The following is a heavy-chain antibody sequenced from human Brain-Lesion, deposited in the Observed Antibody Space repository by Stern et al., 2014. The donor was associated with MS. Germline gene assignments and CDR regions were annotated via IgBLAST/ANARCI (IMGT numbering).Heavy chain of an antibody. V-gene: IGHV3-30*04. D-gene: IGHD2/OR15-2a*01. Sequence: VQLVESGGGVVKPGRPLRLSCVVSGFTFSSCAMYWVRQASAKGLERVAGVSYHGGNKKYADSVKGRLPISTANSQKPLYMQMSSLRPEDTAVYYRAKDRQYLPYFFDHWGQGSLVTVSS. J-gene: IGHJ5*02. CDR2: VSYHGGNK. CDR3: AKDRQYLPYFFDH. CDR1: GFTFSSCA.